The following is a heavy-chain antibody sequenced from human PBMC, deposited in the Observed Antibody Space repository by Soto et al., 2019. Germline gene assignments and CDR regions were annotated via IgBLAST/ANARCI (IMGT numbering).Heavy chain of an antibody. CDR3: AISGHLYYYYGMDV. Sequence: SGKVSCKASGGPFSSYAISWVRQAPGQGLEWMGGIIPIFGTANYAQKFQGRVTITADKSTSTAYMELSSLRSEDTAVYYCAISGHLYYYYGMDVWGQGTTVTVSS. CDR2: IIPIFGTA. V-gene: IGHV1-69*06. D-gene: IGHD3-10*01. CDR1: GGPFSSYA. J-gene: IGHJ6*02.